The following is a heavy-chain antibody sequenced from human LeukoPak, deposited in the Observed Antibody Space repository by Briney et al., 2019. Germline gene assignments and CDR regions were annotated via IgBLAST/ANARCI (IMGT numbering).Heavy chain of an antibody. CDR3: ARAVGSGSFHTYYYYMDV. V-gene: IGHV4-39*07. CDR2: IYYSGST. J-gene: IGHJ6*03. Sequence: SETLSLTCTVSGGSISSSSYYWGWIRQPPGKGLEWIGSIYYSGSTYYNPSLKSRVTISVDTSKNQFSLKLSSVTAADTAVYYCARAVGSGSFHTYYYYMDVWGKGTTVTISS. D-gene: IGHD3-10*01. CDR1: GGSISSSSYY.